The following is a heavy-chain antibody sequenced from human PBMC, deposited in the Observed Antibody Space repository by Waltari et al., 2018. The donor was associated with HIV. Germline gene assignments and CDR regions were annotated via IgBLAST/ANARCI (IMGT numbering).Heavy chain of an antibody. CDR2: IKQDGNEN. CDR3: ARAYSGTYRIGDY. D-gene: IGHD1-26*01. Sequence: EVQLVETGGALVQPGGSLRVSCVASGFTFSKYWMTWVRRAPGKGLEWGDNIKQDGNENNYLDSVKGRFTISRDNAKNSLYLQMNNLRDEDSATYYCARAYSGTYRIGDYWGQGTLVTVSS. J-gene: IGHJ4*02. V-gene: IGHV3-7*01. CDR1: GFTFSKYW.